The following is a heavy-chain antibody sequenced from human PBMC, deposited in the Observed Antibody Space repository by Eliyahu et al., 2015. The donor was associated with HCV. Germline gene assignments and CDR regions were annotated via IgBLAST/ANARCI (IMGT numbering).Heavy chain of an antibody. J-gene: IGHJ6*02. CDR3: ARGPSYYDILTGYHYYGMDV. D-gene: IGHD3-9*01. Sequence: QLQLQESGPGLVKPSETLSLTCTVSGGSLSSSSYXWXWIRQPPGKGLEWIGSIYYSGSTYYNPSLKSRVTISVDTSKNQFSLKLSSVTAADTAVYYCARGPSYYDILTGYHYYGMDVWGQGTTVTVSS. CDR1: GGSLSSSSYX. V-gene: IGHV4-39*01. CDR2: IYYSGST.